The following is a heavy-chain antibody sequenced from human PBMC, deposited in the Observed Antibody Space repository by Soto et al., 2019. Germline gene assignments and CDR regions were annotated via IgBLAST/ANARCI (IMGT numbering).Heavy chain of an antibody. D-gene: IGHD5-18*01. Sequence: ESLKISFKGSGYSFTSYWIGWVRQIPGKGLEWMGIIYPGDSDTRYSPSFQGQVTISADKSISTAYLQWSSLKASDTAMYYCASSGSDTAMPHYYYYGMDVWGQGTTVTVSS. CDR1: GYSFTSYW. V-gene: IGHV5-51*01. CDR3: ASSGSDTAMPHYYYYGMDV. J-gene: IGHJ6*02. CDR2: IYPGDSDT.